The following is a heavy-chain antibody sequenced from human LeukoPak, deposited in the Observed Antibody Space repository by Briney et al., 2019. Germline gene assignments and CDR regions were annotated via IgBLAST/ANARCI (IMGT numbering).Heavy chain of an antibody. CDR1: GGSISSSSYY. Sequence: PSETLSLTCTVSGGSISSSSYYWGWIRQSPGKGLEWIVSIYYSGSTYYNPSLKSRVTISVDTSKNRFSLKLSSVTAADTAVYYCARPMYSSGWYNWFDPWGQGTLVTVSS. D-gene: IGHD6-19*01. CDR2: IYYSGST. J-gene: IGHJ5*02. CDR3: ARPMYSSGWYNWFDP. V-gene: IGHV4-39*01.